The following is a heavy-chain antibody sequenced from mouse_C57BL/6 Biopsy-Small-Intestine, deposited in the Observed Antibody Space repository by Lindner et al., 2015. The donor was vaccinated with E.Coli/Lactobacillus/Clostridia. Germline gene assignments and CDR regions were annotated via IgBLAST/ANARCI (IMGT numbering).Heavy chain of an antibody. CDR2: ILPGSGST. D-gene: IGHD2-1*01. J-gene: IGHJ2*01. CDR3: ARRFGNSYYFDY. Sequence: VQLQESGAELVKPGASVKLSCKATGYTFTGYWIDWVKQRPGHGLEWIAEILPGSGSTTYNEKFKVKATFTADTYSNTVYMQLSSLTTEDSAIYYCARRFGNSYYFDYWGQGTTLTLSS. CDR1: GYTFTGYW. V-gene: IGHV1-9*01.